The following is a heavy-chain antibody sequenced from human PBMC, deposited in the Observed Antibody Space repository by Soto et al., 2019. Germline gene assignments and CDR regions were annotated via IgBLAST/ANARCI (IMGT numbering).Heavy chain of an antibody. J-gene: IGHJ4*02. CDR2: IIPIFGTA. CDR1: GGTFSSYA. V-gene: IGHV1-69*01. Sequence: QVQLVQSGAEVKKPGSSVKVSCKASGGTFSSYAISWVRQAPGQGLEWMGGIIPIFGTANYAQKFQGRVTITADESTSTAYMELCSLRSEDTAVYYCARGGYSYGWDYGSGRRYYFDYWGQGTLVTVSS. CDR3: ARGGYSYGWDYGSGRRYYFDY. D-gene: IGHD3-10*01.